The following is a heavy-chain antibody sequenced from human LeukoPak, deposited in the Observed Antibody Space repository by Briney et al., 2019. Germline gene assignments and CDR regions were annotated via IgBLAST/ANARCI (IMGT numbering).Heavy chain of an antibody. D-gene: IGHD1-26*01. V-gene: IGHV4-30-2*01. CDR2: IYQSGRA. CDR3: ASVLQWVDKVHDVFDV. Sequence: SETLSLTCSVSGVSISNAGFYWGWIRQPPGKGLEWIVYIYQSGRAYYNPSLNSRVTISLDMSKNQFSLKLSSVTAADTAVYYCASVLQWVDKVHDVFDVWGQGTMVTVSS. CDR1: GVSISNAGFY. J-gene: IGHJ3*01.